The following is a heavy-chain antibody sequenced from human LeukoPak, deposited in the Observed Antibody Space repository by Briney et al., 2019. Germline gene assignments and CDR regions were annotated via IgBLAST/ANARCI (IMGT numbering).Heavy chain of an antibody. Sequence: GGSLRLSCAASGFTFSSYWMHCVRQAPGKGLVWVSRINSDGSSTSYADSVKGRFTISRDNAKNTLYLQMNSLRAEDTAVYYCAFGYYVGYYFDYWGQGTLVTVSS. D-gene: IGHD3-3*01. J-gene: IGHJ4*02. CDR3: AFGYYVGYYFDY. V-gene: IGHV3-74*01. CDR1: GFTFSSYW. CDR2: INSDGSST.